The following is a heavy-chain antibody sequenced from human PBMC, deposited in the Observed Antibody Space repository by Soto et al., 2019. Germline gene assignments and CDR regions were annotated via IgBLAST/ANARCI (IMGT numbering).Heavy chain of an antibody. CDR2: ISYSGTT. D-gene: IGHD5-18*01. Sequence: PQTLSLTCTVSGYSISSKNNYWSWFRQPPGEGLEWIGFISYSGTTSYSPSLKSRVAISLDTSKNQFSLSLSSVTAADTAVYYCARGRGYSYGLDPWGQGTLVTVS. V-gene: IGHV4-30-4*01. CDR1: GYSISSKNNY. CDR3: ARGRGYSYGLDP. J-gene: IGHJ5*02.